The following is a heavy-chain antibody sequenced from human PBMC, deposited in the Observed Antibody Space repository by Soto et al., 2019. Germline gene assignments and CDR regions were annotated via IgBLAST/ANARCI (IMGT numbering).Heavy chain of an antibody. CDR1: GCSISGGVHN. Sequence: QVQLQESGPGLMKPSATLSLTCNVSGCSISGGVHNWSWNRPRPGKGLECIGNILDSQSTYYNPSLKSRITISVDPSKNQFALRLSSVTAADTAVYYCARESMPLSNDWYFDLWGRGTLVTVSS. D-gene: IGHD2-2*01. CDR3: ARESMPLSNDWYFDL. CDR2: ILDSQST. V-gene: IGHV4-30-4*01. J-gene: IGHJ2*01.